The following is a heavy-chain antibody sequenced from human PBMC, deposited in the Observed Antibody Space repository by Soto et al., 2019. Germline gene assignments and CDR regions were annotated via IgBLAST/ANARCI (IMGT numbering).Heavy chain of an antibody. CDR3: ARESSSQVSFDY. CDR2: ISPIFGTA. CDR1: GDTFSSYA. Sequence: QVQLVQSGAEVKKPGSSVKVSCKASGDTFSSYAISWVRQAPGQGLEWMGGISPIFGTANYAQKCQGRVTITADESTSTAYMELSSLRSEDTAVYDCARESSSQVSFDYWGQGTLVTVSS. V-gene: IGHV1-69*01. J-gene: IGHJ4*02. D-gene: IGHD2-2*01.